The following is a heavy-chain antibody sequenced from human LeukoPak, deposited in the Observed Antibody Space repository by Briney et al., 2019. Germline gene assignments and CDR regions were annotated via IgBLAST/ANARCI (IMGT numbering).Heavy chain of an antibody. CDR3: ARSVDGYAD. Sequence: ASVKVSCKASGYSFTGYYIHWVRQAPGQGLEWMGWIDTDSGDTQYTQKYRGGVTMTRDTSIRTAYMEPTRLRSDDTAVFYCARSVDGYADWGQGSLVTVSS. D-gene: IGHD5-24*01. CDR2: IDTDSGDT. CDR1: GYSFTGYY. V-gene: IGHV1-2*02. J-gene: IGHJ4*02.